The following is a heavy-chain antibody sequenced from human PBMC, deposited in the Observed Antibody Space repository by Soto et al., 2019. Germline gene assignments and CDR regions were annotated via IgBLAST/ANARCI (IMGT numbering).Heavy chain of an antibody. V-gene: IGHV4-4*02. CDR1: GASITSTNW. J-gene: IGHJ5*02. D-gene: IGHD2-2*02. CDR2: IFRGGST. CDR3: ARAILANPWFDP. Sequence: QVQLQESGPGLVRPSETLSLTCAVSGASITSTNWWSWVRQPPGKGLEWIGGIFRGGSTNYNRSLKSRVTISVDKSNNQFSLRLTSVTAADTAVYYCARAILANPWFDPWGQGTLVSVYS.